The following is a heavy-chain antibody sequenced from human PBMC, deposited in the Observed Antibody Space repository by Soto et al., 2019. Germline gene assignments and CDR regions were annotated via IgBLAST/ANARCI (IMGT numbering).Heavy chain of an antibody. Sequence: SGPTLGNRTQTLTLTCTFSGYSLSTSGVGVDRIRQPPGKALQWLALIYWDDDRRYSPSLKSRLTITKDTSKNQVVLTMTNMDSVDTATYACAHSPFGYRSGSYFANYWGQ. CDR1: GYSLSTSGVG. CDR2: IYWDDDR. CDR3: AHSPFGYRSGSYFANY. D-gene: IGHD3-10*01. J-gene: IGHJ4*02. V-gene: IGHV2-5*02.